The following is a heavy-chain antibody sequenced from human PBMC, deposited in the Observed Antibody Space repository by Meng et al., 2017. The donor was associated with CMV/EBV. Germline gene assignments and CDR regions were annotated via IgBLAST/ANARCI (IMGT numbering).Heavy chain of an antibody. CDR2: FDPEDGET. V-gene: IGHV1-24*01. D-gene: IGHD3-16*01. CDR3: ATGGSTTDHREIDWFDP. J-gene: IGHJ5*02. CDR1: GYTLTELS. Sequence: VHRGQSGAEVKKPGASVKVSCKVSGYTLTELSMHWVRQAPGKGLEWMGGFDPEDGETIYAQKFQGRVTMTEDTSTDTAYMELSSLRSEDTAVYYCATGGSTTDHREIDWFDPWGQGTLVTVSS.